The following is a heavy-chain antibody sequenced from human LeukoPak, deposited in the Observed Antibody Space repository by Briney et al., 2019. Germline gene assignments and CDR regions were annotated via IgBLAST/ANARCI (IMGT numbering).Heavy chain of an antibody. CDR2: IIPIFGIA. Sequence: ASVKVSCKASGGTFSSYATSWVRQAPGQGLEWMGRIIPIFGIANYAQKFQGRVTITADKSTSTAYMELSSLRSEDTAVYYCARPSARYGDTIDYWGQGTLVTVSS. CDR1: GGTFSSYA. V-gene: IGHV1-69*04. J-gene: IGHJ4*02. CDR3: ARPSARYGDTIDY. D-gene: IGHD4-17*01.